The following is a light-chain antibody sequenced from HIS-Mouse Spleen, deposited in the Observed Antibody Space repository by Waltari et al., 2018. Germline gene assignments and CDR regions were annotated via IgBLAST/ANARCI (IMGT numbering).Light chain of an antibody. CDR3: MQALQTPLFN. CDR1: QSLLNSNGYNY. V-gene: IGKV2-28*01. J-gene: IGKJ3*01. CDR2: LGS. Sequence: DIVMTQSPLSLPVTPGEPASISCRSSQSLLNSNGYNYLDWYLQKPGQSPQLLIYLGSNRASGVPDMFSGSGSGTDFTLKISRVEAEDVGVYFCMQALQTPLFNFFPGTKVDIK.